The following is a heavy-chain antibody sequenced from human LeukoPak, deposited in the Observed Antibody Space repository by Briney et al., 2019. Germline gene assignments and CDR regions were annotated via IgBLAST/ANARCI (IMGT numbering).Heavy chain of an antibody. CDR3: AREGYSYGYFDAFDI. J-gene: IGHJ3*02. D-gene: IGHD5-18*01. CDR2: IKQDGSEK. V-gene: IGHV3-7*01. Sequence: PGGSLRLSCAASGFTFSSYWMSWVRQAPGKGLEWVANIKQDGSEKYYVDSVKGRFTISRDNAKNSLYLQMNSLRAEDTAVYYCAREGYSYGYFDAFDIWGQGTMVTVSS. CDR1: GFTFSSYW.